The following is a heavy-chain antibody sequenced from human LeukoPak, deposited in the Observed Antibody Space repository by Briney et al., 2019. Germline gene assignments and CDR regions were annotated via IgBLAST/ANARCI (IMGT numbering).Heavy chain of an antibody. CDR3: ARGWGYSSSYGSPSMFDP. V-gene: IGHV3-74*01. D-gene: IGHD6-6*01. CDR2: INSDGSST. CDR1: GFTFSSYW. J-gene: IGHJ5*02. Sequence: PGGSLRLSCAASGFTFSSYWMHWVRQAPGKGLVWVSRINSDGSSTSYADSVKGRFTISRDNAKNTLYLQMNSLRAEDTAVYYCARGWGYSSSYGSPSMFDPWGQGTLVTVSS.